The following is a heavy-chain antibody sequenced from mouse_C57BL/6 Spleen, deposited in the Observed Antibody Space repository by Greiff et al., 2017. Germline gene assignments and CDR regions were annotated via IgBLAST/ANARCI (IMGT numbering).Heavy chain of an antibody. J-gene: IGHJ4*01. Sequence: LVESGAELVRPGTSVKVSCKASGYAFTNYLIEWVKQRPGQGLEWIGVINPGSGGTNYNEKFKGKATLTADKSSSTAYMQLSSLTSEDSAVYFCARGEDYDVRYYAMDYWGQGTSVTVSS. V-gene: IGHV1-54*01. CDR2: INPGSGGT. CDR3: ARGEDYDVRYYAMDY. CDR1: GYAFTNYL. D-gene: IGHD2-4*01.